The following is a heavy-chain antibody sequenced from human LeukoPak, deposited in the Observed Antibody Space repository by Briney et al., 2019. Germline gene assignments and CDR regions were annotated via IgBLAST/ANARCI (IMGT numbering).Heavy chain of an antibody. J-gene: IGHJ4*02. Sequence: AGGSLRLSCEASGFTFRSYAMTWVRQAPGKGLEWVSAISGSGAKTYYADSVKGRFTISRDNSRNTLYLQMNSLRAEDTAVYYCAKDQGNFDWLFPYGFDYWGQGTLVTVSS. V-gene: IGHV3-23*01. CDR2: ISGSGAKT. D-gene: IGHD3-9*01. CDR3: AKDQGNFDWLFPYGFDY. CDR1: GFTFRSYA.